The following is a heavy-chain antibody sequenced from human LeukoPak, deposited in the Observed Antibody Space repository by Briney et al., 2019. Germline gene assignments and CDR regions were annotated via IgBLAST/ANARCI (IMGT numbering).Heavy chain of an antibody. D-gene: IGHD2-15*01. Sequence: GGSLRLSCSASGFTFSNYVMTWVRQAPGKGLEWVSAISGSGGSTYYADSVKGRFTISRDNSKNTLYLQMNSLRAEDTAVYYCAKRKNLGYCSGGSCYFYYWGQGTLVTVSS. CDR3: AKRKNLGYCSGGSCYFYY. J-gene: IGHJ4*02. CDR2: ISGSGGST. V-gene: IGHV3-23*01. CDR1: GFTFSNYV.